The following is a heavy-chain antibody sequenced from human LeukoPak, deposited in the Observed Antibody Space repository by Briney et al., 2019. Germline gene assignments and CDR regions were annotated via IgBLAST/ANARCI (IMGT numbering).Heavy chain of an antibody. CDR2: INPSGGST. CDR1: GYTFTSYY. Sequence: GASVKVPCKASGYTFTSYYMHWVRQAPGQGLEWMGIINPSGGSTSYAQKFQGRVTITRNTSISTAYMELSSLRSEDTAVYYCARGSPRAMVYYYYYMDVWGKGTTVTVSS. D-gene: IGHD5-18*01. CDR3: ARGSPRAMVYYYYYMDV. J-gene: IGHJ6*03. V-gene: IGHV1-46*01.